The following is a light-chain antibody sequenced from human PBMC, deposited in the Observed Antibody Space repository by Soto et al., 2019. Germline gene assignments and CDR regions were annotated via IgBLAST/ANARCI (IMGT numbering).Light chain of an antibody. Sequence: DVQVSQSPSALSASVGDRVTITCRASQSISSWLAWYQQKPGKAPKLLIYDASSLESGVPSRFSGSGSGTDFTLTISSLQPEDFATYYCQQSYSTPPTFGQGTKVDI. J-gene: IGKJ1*01. CDR3: QQSYSTPPT. V-gene: IGKV1-39*01. CDR1: QSISSW. CDR2: DAS.